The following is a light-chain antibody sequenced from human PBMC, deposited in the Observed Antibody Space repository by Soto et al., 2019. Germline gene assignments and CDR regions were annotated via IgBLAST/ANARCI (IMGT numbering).Light chain of an antibody. CDR1: QSVLHCSNGKSS. CDR3: QQYSRPPYT. V-gene: IGKV4-1*01. J-gene: IGKJ2*01. Sequence: DIVMTQSPESLSVSLGERATINCRSSQSVLHCSNGKSSLAWFQQKTGQPPRLLIHWASTRDSGVPDRFSGSGSGTEFTLTISSLQAEDVAVYYCQQYSRPPYTFGQGTRLDIK. CDR2: WAS.